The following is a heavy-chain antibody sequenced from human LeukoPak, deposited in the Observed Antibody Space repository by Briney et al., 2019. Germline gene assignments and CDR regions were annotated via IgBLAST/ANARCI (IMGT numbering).Heavy chain of an antibody. CDR3: ARLTVAGYYFDY. CDR1: GGSFSGYY. D-gene: IGHD6-19*01. V-gene: IGHV4-34*01. CDR2: INHSGST. J-gene: IGHJ4*02. Sequence: PSETLSLTCAVYGGSFSGYYWSWIRQPPGKGLEWIGEINHSGSTNYNPSLKSRVTISVDTSKNQFSLKLGSVTAADTAVYYCARLTVAGYYFDYWGQGTLVTVSS.